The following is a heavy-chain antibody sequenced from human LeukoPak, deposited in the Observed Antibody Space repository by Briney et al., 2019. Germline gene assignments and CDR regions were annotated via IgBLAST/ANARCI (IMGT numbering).Heavy chain of an antibody. V-gene: IGHV3-23*01. D-gene: IGHD2-15*01. J-gene: IGHJ4*02. CDR1: GFTFSSYP. CDR2: ISTDSTYT. CDR3: AKGEGYCGGGTCYRYFDS. Sequence: RGSLRLSCAASGFTFSSYPMSWVRQAPGKGLEWVSIISTDSTYTFYAHSVKGRFTISRDNSKDTLYLQMSSLRVEDTAVYFCAKGEGYCGGGTCYRYFDSWGQGTWSPSPQ.